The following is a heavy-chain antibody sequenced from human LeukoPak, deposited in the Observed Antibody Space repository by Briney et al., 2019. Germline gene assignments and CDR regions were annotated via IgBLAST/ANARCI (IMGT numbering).Heavy chain of an antibody. CDR2: IYTSGST. V-gene: IGHV4-4*09. Sequence: SETLSLTCTVSGGSISSYYWSWIRQPPGKGLEWIGYIYTSGSTNYNPSLKSRVTMSVDTSKNQFSLKLSSVTAADTAVYYCARGRYCSADICSGGDAFDIWGQGTMVSVS. J-gene: IGHJ3*02. CDR3: ARGRYCSADICSGGDAFDI. D-gene: IGHD2-15*01. CDR1: GGSISSYY.